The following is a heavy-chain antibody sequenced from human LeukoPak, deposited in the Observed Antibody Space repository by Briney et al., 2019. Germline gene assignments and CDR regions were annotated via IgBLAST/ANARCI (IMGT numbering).Heavy chain of an antibody. Sequence: PSETLSLTCTVSGGSISSYYWSWIRQPPGKGLEWIGYIYYSGSTNYNPSLKSRVTISVDTSKNQFSLKLSSVTAADTAVYYCARLLSDGGDPLGDDYWGQGTLVTVSS. J-gene: IGHJ4*02. CDR3: ARLLSDGGDPLGDDY. CDR2: IYYSGST. V-gene: IGHV4-59*01. CDR1: GGSISSYY. D-gene: IGHD2-21*02.